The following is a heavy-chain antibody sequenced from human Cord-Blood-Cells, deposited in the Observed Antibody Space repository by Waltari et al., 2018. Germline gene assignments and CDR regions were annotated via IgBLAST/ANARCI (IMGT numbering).Heavy chain of an antibody. CDR3: ARRRLYDSSGYYYYYYYMDV. CDR2: INHSGST. CDR1: GGSFSGYY. J-gene: IGHJ6*03. V-gene: IGHV4-34*01. Sequence: QVQLQQWGAGLLKPSETLSLTCAVYGGSFSGYYWRLSRHPPGKGLEWIGEINHSGSTNYTPSLKSRVTISVDTSKNQFSLKLSSVTAADTAVYYCARRRLYDSSGYYYYYYYMDVWGKGTTVTVSS. D-gene: IGHD3-22*01.